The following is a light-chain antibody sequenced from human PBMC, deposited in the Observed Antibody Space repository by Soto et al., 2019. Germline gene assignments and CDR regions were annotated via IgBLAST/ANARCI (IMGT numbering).Light chain of an antibody. Sequence: DIQMTQSPSSLSASVGDRVTITCRASQGITNFLAWYQQKPGKVPKLLIYEASTLQSGVPSRFSGSGSGTDFTLTISSLQPEDVATYYCQNYNSAPSLGGGTKVDIK. CDR3: QNYNSAPS. J-gene: IGKJ4*01. CDR1: QGITNF. CDR2: EAS. V-gene: IGKV1-27*01.